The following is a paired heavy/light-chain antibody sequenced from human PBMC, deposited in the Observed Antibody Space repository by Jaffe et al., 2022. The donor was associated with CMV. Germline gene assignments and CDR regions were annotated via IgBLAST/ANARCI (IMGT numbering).Light chain of an antibody. CDR2: KAS. Sequence: DIQMTQSPSTLSASVGDRVTITCRASQSISSWLAWYQQKPGKAPKLLIYKASSLESGVPSRFSGSGSGTEFTLTISSLQPDDFATYYCQQYNSYLFGQGTKVEIK. V-gene: IGKV1-5*03. CDR1: QSISSW. CDR3: QQYNSYL. J-gene: IGKJ1*01.
Heavy chain of an antibody. V-gene: IGHV4-59*01. CDR2: IYYSGST. D-gene: IGHD2-15*01. J-gene: IGHJ3*02. Sequence: QVQLQESGPGLVKPSETLSLTCTVSGGSISSYYWSWIRQPPGKGLEWIGYIYYSGSTNYNPSLKSRVTISVDTSKNQFSLKLSSVTAADTAVYYCAAMVAATWRSHLHAFDIWGQGTMVTVSS. CDR1: GGSISSYY. CDR3: AAMVAATWRSHLHAFDI.